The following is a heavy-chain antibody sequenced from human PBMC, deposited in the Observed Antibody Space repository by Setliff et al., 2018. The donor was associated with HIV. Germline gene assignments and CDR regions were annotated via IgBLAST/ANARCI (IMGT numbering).Heavy chain of an antibody. D-gene: IGHD2-2*01. V-gene: IGHV3-23*01. Sequence: GGSLRLSCAASGFTFSAYAMTWVRRAPGRGLEWVSATTSNGRTTDYAESVRGRFTLSRDNSKNTLHLQMNSLKTEDTAVYYCTTDQGSSWFDPWGQGTLVTVSS. J-gene: IGHJ5*02. CDR2: TTSNGRTT. CDR1: GFTFSAYA. CDR3: TTDQGSSWFDP.